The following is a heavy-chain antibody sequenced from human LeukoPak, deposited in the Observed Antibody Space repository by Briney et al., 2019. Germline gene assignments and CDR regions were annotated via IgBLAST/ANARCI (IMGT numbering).Heavy chain of an antibody. V-gene: IGHV4-61*02. Sequence: SGTLSVTCSVSGDSISGGIYYWTWIRQPAGKGLEWIGRIYSTGRTNYNPSLKSRVTISVDTSKNQFSLRLSSVTPADTAVYYCARVTTGGYYNCWGQGTLVTVS. J-gene: IGHJ4*02. CDR1: GDSISGGIYY. D-gene: IGHD3-22*01. CDR3: ARVTTGGYYNC. CDR2: IYSTGRT.